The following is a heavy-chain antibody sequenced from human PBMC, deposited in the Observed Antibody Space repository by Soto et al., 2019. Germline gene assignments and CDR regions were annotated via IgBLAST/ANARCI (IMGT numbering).Heavy chain of an antibody. D-gene: IGHD1-26*01. V-gene: IGHV1-3*01. CDR1: GYTFSSYA. CDR2: INGGNGDT. Sequence: QVQLVQSGAEVKKPGASVKLSCMASGYTFSSYAMHWVRQAPGQSFEWMGWINGGNGDTRYSQKFQGRVTLTRDTSASTVYMEVSNLKSEDTAVYHCARGAHRAPDYWGQGTLVTVSS. CDR3: ARGAHRAPDY. J-gene: IGHJ4*02.